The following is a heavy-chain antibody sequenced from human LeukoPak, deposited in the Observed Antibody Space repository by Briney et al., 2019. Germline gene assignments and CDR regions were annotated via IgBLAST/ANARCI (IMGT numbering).Heavy chain of an antibody. Sequence: GGSLRLSCAASGFTFSSYWMHWVRQAPGKGLVWVSRINSNGSSTSYADSVKGRFTISRDNAKNTLYLQMNSLRAEDTAVYYCAREGPAATRKTYGMDVWGKGTTVTVSS. CDR2: INSNGSST. V-gene: IGHV3-74*01. J-gene: IGHJ6*04. CDR3: AREGPAATRKTYGMDV. CDR1: GFTFSSYW. D-gene: IGHD2-2*01.